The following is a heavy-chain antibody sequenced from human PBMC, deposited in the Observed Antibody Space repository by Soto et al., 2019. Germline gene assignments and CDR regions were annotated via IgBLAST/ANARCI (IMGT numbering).Heavy chain of an antibody. V-gene: IGHV3-23*01. D-gene: IGHD3-22*01. CDR2: MSRTGDNT. CDR3: AKDQSNSNPLYYFDF. J-gene: IGHJ4*02. CDR1: GFTFSIYA. Sequence: AGESLKISCAASGFTFSIYAMTWVRQSPGKGLEWVSSMSRTGDNTYYADSVKGRFTISRDNSKNTLYLQMNSLRAEDTAIYYCAKDQSNSNPLYYFDFWGPGTLVTVSS.